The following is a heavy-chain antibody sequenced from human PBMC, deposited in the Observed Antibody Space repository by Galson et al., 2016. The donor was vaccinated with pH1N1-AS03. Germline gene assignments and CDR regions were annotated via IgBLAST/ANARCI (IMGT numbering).Heavy chain of an antibody. CDR2: ISVRGGIT. D-gene: IGHD6-19*01. J-gene: IGHJ3*02. Sequence: VRQAPGKGLEWVSGISVRGGITFYADSVKGRFTISRDNSKNTLYLQMNSLRAEDTAVYYCAKGSSGWAHDAFDIWGQGTMVTVSS. V-gene: IGHV3-23*01. CDR3: AKGSSGWAHDAFDI.